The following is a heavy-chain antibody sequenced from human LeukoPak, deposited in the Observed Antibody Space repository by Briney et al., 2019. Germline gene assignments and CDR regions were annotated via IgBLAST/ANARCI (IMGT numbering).Heavy chain of an antibody. CDR3: ASHRHYGDRIVWFDP. Sequence: GALKISCKGSGYSLTSYCIGWVRQVPGKGLEGVGRIDPSDSYTNYSRFCEGHVTISADTSTSTAYLQWSSLKASDTAMYYCASHRHYGDRIVWFDPRGQGTLVTVSS. J-gene: IGHJ5*02. V-gene: IGHV5-10-1*01. CDR1: GYSLTSYC. D-gene: IGHD4-17*01. CDR2: IDPSDSYT.